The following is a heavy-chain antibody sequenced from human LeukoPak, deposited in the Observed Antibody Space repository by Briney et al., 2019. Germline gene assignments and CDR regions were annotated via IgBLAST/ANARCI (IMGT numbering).Heavy chain of an antibody. V-gene: IGHV4-34*01. CDR2: INHSGST. CDR3: ARGPKARNDFGY. Sequence: SETLSLTCAVYGGSSSGYYWSWIRQPPGKGLEWIGEINHSGSTNYNPSLKSRVTISVDTSKNQFSLKLSSVTAADTAVYYCARGPKARNDFGYWGQGTLVTVSS. D-gene: IGHD1-1*01. J-gene: IGHJ4*02. CDR1: GGSSSGYY.